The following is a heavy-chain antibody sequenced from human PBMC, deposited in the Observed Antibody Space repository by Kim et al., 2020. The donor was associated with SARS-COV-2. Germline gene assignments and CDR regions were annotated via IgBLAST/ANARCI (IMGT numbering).Heavy chain of an antibody. CDR2: GST. V-gene: IGHV3-23*01. Sequence: GSTYSSDSVKGRFATPRDKTKNTLYRHMNSLRAEDTAVYYCAKDPGPAGYWGQGALVTLSS. CDR3: AKDPGPAGY. J-gene: IGHJ4*02.